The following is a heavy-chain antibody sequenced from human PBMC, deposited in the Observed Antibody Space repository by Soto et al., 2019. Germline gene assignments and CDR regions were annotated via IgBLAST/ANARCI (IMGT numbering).Heavy chain of an antibody. CDR1: GGTFSSYA. D-gene: IGHD3-22*01. Sequence: SVKVSCKASGGTFSSYAISWVRQAPGQGLEWMGGIIPIFGTANYAQKFQGRVTITADKSTSTAYMELSSLRSEDTAVYYCARDGYYDSSGYYYVDYWGQGTLVTVSS. V-gene: IGHV1-69*06. J-gene: IGHJ4*02. CDR2: IIPIFGTA. CDR3: ARDGYYDSSGYYYVDY.